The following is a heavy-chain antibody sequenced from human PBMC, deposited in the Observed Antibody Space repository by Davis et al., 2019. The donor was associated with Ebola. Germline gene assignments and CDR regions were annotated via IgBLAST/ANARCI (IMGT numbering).Heavy chain of an antibody. J-gene: IGHJ6*02. Sequence: AASVKVSCKASGGTFSSYAISWVRQVPGQGLEWMGGIIPIFGTANYAQKFQGRVTITADESTSTAYMELSSLRSEDTAVYYCARGYCSGGSCYLPYYYYGMDVWGQGTTVTVSS. CDR3: ARGYCSGGSCYLPYYYYGMDV. CDR1: GGTFSSYA. V-gene: IGHV1-69*13. CDR2: IIPIFGTA. D-gene: IGHD2-15*01.